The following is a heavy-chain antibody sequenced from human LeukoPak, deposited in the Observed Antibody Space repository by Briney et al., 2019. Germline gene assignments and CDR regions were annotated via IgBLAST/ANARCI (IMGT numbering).Heavy chain of an antibody. V-gene: IGHV1-69*05. D-gene: IGHD5-24*01. CDR2: IIPIFGTA. CDR1: GGTFSSYA. CDR3: AREEMATSHFDY. Sequence: SVKVSCKASGGTFSSYAISWMRQAPGQGLEWMGRIIPIFGTANYAQKFQGRVTITTDESTSTAYMELSSLRSEDTAVYYCAREEMATSHFDYWGQGTLVTVSS. J-gene: IGHJ4*02.